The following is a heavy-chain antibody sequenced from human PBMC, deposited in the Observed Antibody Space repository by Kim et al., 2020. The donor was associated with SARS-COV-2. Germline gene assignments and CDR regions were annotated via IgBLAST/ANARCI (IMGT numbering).Heavy chain of an antibody. D-gene: IGHD1-1*01. CDR3: AHMWNGAY. CDR2: IVGSAGST. J-gene: IGHJ4*02. Sequence: GGSLRLSCATSGFPFSSYAMTWVRQAPGKGLEWVSGIVGSAGSTSYADSVKGRFTISRDNSRNMLYLQMISLGADDTAVYYCAHMWNGAYWFQGTLVTVS. V-gene: IGHV3-23*01. CDR1: GFPFSSYA.